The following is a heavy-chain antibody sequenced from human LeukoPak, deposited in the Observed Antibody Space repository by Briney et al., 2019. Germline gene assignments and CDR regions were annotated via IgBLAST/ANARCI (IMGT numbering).Heavy chain of an antibody. Sequence: GGSLRLSCGASGFXFSTSWMYWIRQASGRGLEWVAKINQDGSQKCYVDSVKGRFTISRDNADNSLYLEMSSLRAEDTAVYYCARDRGRYWGQGTQVTVSS. CDR1: GFXFSTSW. D-gene: IGHD3-10*01. V-gene: IGHV3-7*05. J-gene: IGHJ4*02. CDR3: ARDRGRY. CDR2: INQDGSQK.